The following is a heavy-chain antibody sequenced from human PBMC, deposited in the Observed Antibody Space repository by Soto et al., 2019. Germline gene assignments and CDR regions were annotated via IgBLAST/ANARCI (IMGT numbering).Heavy chain of an antibody. CDR1: GGSISSYY. Sequence: SETLSLTCTVSGGSISSYYWSWIRQPPGKGLEWIGYIYYSGSTNYNPSLKSRVTISVDTSKNQFSLKLSSVTAADTAVYYCARDPTVGASNDAFDIWGQGTMVTVSS. J-gene: IGHJ3*02. D-gene: IGHD1-26*01. V-gene: IGHV4-59*01. CDR3: ARDPTVGASNDAFDI. CDR2: IYYSGST.